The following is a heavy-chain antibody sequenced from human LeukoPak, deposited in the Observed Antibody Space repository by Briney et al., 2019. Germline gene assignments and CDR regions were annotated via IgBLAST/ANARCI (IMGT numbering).Heavy chain of an antibody. CDR2: IIPIFGTA. Sequence: ASVKVSCRASGGTFSSYAISWVRRAPGQGLEWMGRIIPIFGTANYAQKFQGRVTITTDESTSTAYMELSSLRSEDTAVYYCARVNNYYDSSGYYPLDYWGQGTLVTVSS. J-gene: IGHJ4*02. V-gene: IGHV1-69*05. CDR1: GGTFSSYA. CDR3: ARVNNYYDSSGYYPLDY. D-gene: IGHD3-22*01.